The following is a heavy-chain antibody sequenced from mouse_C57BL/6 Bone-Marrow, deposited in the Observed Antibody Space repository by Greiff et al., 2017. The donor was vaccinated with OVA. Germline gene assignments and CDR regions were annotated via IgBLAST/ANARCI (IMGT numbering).Heavy chain of an antibody. Sequence: EVKLMESGGGLVKPGGSLKLSCAASGFTFSSYTMSWVRQTPEKRLAWVATISGGGGNTYYPDSVKGRFTISRDNAKNTLYLQMSSLRSEDTALYYCARQGYYYGSSSYWYFDVWGTGTTVTVSS. D-gene: IGHD1-1*01. CDR1: GFTFSSYT. V-gene: IGHV5-9*01. J-gene: IGHJ1*03. CDR2: ISGGGGNT. CDR3: ARQGYYYGSSSYWYFDV.